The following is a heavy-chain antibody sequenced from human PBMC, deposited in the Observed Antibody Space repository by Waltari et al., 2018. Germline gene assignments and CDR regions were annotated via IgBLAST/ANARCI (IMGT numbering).Heavy chain of an antibody. V-gene: IGHV4-59*08. CDR2: IYYSGST. D-gene: IGHD3-22*01. CDR1: GGSISSYY. CDR3: ARHQHYYDSSGYYTTEANFDY. J-gene: IGHJ4*02. Sequence: QVQLQESGPGLVKPSETLSLTCTVSGGSISSYYWSWIRQPPGKGLEWIGYIYYSGSTNHNPSRKSRVTISVDTSKNQFSLKLSSVTAADTAVYYCARHQHYYDSSGYYTTEANFDYWGQGTLVTDSS.